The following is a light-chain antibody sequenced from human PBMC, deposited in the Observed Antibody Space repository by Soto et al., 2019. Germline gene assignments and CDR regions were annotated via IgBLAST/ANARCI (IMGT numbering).Light chain of an antibody. Sequence: QSALTQPRSVSGSPGQSVTISCTGTSSDVGGYKYVSWYQQHPGKAPKLMIYDVSERPSGVPDRFSGSKSGNTASLTISGLHPEDEADYYCCSYAGSPYVFGTGTKLTVL. CDR3: CSYAGSPYV. J-gene: IGLJ1*01. V-gene: IGLV2-11*01. CDR1: SSDVGGYKY. CDR2: DVS.